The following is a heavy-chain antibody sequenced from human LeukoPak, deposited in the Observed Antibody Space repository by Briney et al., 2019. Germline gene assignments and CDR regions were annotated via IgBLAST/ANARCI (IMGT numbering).Heavy chain of an antibody. Sequence: ATVKVSCKASGGTFSSYAISWVRQAPGQGREWMGRIIPIFGTANYAQKFQGRVTMTEDTSTDTAYMELSSLRSEDTAVYYCAVVAAADYYWGQGTLVTVSS. CDR2: IIPIFGTA. V-gene: IGHV1-69*06. CDR3: AVVAAADYY. D-gene: IGHD6-25*01. CDR1: GGTFSSYA. J-gene: IGHJ4*02.